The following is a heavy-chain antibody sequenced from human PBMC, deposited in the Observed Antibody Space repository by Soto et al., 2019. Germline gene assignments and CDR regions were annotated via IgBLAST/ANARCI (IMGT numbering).Heavy chain of an antibody. CDR3: ARVRGYSSEFDY. J-gene: IGHJ4*02. V-gene: IGHV4-59*01. Sequence: LSLTCTVSGGSISSYYWSWIRQPPGKGLEWIGYIYYSGSTNYNPSLKSRVTISVDTSKNQFSLKLSSVTAADTAVYYCARVRGYSSEFDYWGQGTLVTVSS. D-gene: IGHD6-19*01. CDR1: GGSISSYY. CDR2: IYYSGST.